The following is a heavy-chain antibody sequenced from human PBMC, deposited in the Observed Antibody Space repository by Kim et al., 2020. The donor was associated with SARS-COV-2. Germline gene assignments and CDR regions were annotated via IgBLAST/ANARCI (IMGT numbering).Heavy chain of an antibody. CDR1: GFTFSSYS. Sequence: GGSLRLSCAASGFTFSSYSMNWVRQAPGKGLEWVSSISSSSSYIYYADSVKGRFTISRDNAKNSLYLQMNSLRAEDTAVYYCARRPPQGGYPNWFDPWGQGTLVTVSS. CDR3: ARRPPQGGYPNWFDP. CDR2: ISSSSSYI. V-gene: IGHV3-21*01. J-gene: IGHJ5*02. D-gene: IGHD3-16*02.